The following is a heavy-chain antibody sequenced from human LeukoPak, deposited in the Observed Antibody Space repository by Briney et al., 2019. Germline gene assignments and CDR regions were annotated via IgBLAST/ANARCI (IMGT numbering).Heavy chain of an antibody. J-gene: IGHJ4*02. CDR1: GGSISSGGYY. CDR2: IYYSGST. CDR3: ARAADYYDSSGYAPFDS. V-gene: IGHV4-31*03. Sequence: PSETLTLTCTVSGGSISSGGYYWSWIRQHPGKGLEWIGYIYYSGSTYYHPSLKSRVTISVDTSKNQFSLKLGSVTAADTAVYYCARAADYYDSSGYAPFDSWGQGTLVTVSS. D-gene: IGHD3-22*01.